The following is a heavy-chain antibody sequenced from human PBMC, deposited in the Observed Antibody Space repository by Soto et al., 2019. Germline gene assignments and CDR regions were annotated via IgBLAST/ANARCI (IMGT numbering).Heavy chain of an antibody. J-gene: IGHJ4*02. V-gene: IGHV4-39*01. CDR1: GGSISSSSYY. D-gene: IGHD5-12*01. CDR3: ARHFGGYPDY. CDR2: IYYSGST. Sequence: QLQLQEPGPGLVKPSETLSLTCTVSGGSISSSSYYWGWIRQPPGKGLEWIGSIYYSGSTYYNLYLKSRVTISVDTSKNQSALKLSSVTAADTGVYYCARHFGGYPDYWGQGTLVTVSS.